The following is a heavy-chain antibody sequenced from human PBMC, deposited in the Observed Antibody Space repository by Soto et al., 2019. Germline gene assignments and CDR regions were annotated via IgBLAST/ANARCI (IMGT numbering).Heavy chain of an antibody. CDR1: GYTFTSYG. V-gene: IGHV1-18*04. CDR3: ARDGYCSSTSCYHYYYYYGMDV. CDR2: ISAHNGNT. J-gene: IGHJ6*02. Sequence: ASVKVSCKASGYTFTSYGISWARQAPGQGLEWMGWISAHNGNTNYAQKLQGRVTMTTDTSTSTAYMKLRSLRSDDTAVYYCARDGYCSSTSCYHYYYYYGMDVWGQGTTVTVSS. D-gene: IGHD2-2*01.